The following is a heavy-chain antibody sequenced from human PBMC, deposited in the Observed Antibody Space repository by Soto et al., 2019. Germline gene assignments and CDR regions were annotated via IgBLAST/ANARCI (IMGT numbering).Heavy chain of an antibody. CDR2: IRSKANSYAT. V-gene: IGHV3-73*01. J-gene: IGHJ5*02. CDR3: TRHPLTDTAMLYNWFDP. Sequence: PGGSLRLSCAASGITFSGSAMHWVRQASGKGLEWVGRIRSKANSYATAYAASVKGRFTISRDDSKNTSYLQMNSRKTEDTAVYYCTRHPLTDTAMLYNWFDPWGQGTLVTVSS. CDR1: GITFSGSA. D-gene: IGHD5-18*01.